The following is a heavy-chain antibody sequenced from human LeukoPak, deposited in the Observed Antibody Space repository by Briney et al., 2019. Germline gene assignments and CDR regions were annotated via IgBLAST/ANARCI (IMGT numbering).Heavy chain of an antibody. D-gene: IGHD2-8*01. J-gene: IGHJ4*02. CDR1: GGTFSSYA. V-gene: IGHV1-69*04. Sequence: ASVKVSCEASGGTFSSYAISWVRQAPGQGLEWMGRIIPILGIANYAQKFQGRVTITADKSTSTAYMELSSLRSEDTAVYYCARDSFQYCTNGVCYTSALDYWGQGTLVTVSS. CDR2: IIPILGIA. CDR3: ARDSFQYCTNGVCYTSALDY.